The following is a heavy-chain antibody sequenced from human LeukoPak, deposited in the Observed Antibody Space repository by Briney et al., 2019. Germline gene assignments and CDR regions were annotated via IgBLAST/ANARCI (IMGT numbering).Heavy chain of an antibody. CDR1: GFTLSNAW. V-gene: IGHV3-15*01. J-gene: IGHJ4*02. CDR2: IKSKTDGGTT. CDR3: TTAFGGYSGYNYFDY. Sequence: PGGSLRLSCAASGFTLSNAWMSWVRQAPGKGLEWVGRIKSKTDGGTTDYAAPVKGRFTVSRDDSKNTLYLQMNSLKTEDTAVYYCTTAFGGYSGYNYFDYWGQGTLVTVSS. D-gene: IGHD5-12*01.